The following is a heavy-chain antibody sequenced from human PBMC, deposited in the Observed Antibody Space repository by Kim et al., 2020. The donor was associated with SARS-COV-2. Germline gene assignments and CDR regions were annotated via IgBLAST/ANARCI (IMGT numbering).Heavy chain of an antibody. J-gene: IGHJ4*02. D-gene: IGHD5-12*01. CDR2: GTT. V-gene: IGHV3-23*01. Sequence: GTTFYAASGKGRFTSSGDTSKNTVSRQMNSLRAEDTAVYYCARGHVADWGQGTLVTVSS. CDR3: ARGHVAD.